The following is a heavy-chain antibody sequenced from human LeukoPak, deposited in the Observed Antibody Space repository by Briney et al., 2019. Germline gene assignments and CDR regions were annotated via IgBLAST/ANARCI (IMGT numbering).Heavy chain of an antibody. V-gene: IGHV3-23*01. CDR3: AKGGASGHYYFDC. CDR2: ISPGGSGT. CDR1: GFTFSSYA. Sequence: PGGSLRLSCAASGFTFSSYAMSWVRQAPGKGLEWVSAISPGGSGTYYADSVKGRFTISRDKSKNTLYVQMNSLRAEDTAVYYCAKGGASGHYYFDCWGQGSLVTVSS. J-gene: IGHJ4*02. D-gene: IGHD6-19*01.